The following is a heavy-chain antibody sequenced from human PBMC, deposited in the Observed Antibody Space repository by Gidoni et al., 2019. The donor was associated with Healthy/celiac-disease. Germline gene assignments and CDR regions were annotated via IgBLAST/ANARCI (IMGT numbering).Heavy chain of an antibody. Sequence: QVQLVESGGGVVQPGRSLRLSCAASGFTFSSYAMHWVRQAPGKGLEWLSVISYDGSNKYYADSVKGRFTISRDNSKNTLYLQMNSLRAEDTAVYYCARGSPAAPLGGWFDPWGQGTLVTVSS. V-gene: IGHV3-30-3*01. CDR2: ISYDGSNK. D-gene: IGHD3-16*01. CDR3: ARGSPAAPLGGWFDP. J-gene: IGHJ5*02. CDR1: GFTFSSYA.